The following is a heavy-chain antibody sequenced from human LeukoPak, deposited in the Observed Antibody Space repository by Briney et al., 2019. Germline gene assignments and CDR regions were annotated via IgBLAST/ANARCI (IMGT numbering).Heavy chain of an antibody. Sequence: GGSLRLSCAASAFTFSNYAMSWVRQAPGKGLEWVSGISGSGGSTYYADSVKGRFTISRDNSKNTLYLQTNSLRAEDTAVYYCAKEEWNGWPRFDYWGQGTLVTVSS. V-gene: IGHV3-23*01. CDR3: AKEEWNGWPRFDY. CDR2: ISGSGGST. J-gene: IGHJ4*02. D-gene: IGHD3-3*01. CDR1: AFTFSNYA.